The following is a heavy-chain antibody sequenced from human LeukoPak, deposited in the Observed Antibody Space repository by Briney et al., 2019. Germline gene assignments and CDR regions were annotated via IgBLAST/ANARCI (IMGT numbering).Heavy chain of an antibody. CDR2: VNQNGNTK. J-gene: IGHJ4*02. D-gene: IGHD2-21*02. Sequence: GGSLRLSCAASGFTFNACWLSWVRQAPGKGLEWVANVNQNGNTKLYVDSVKGRFTISRDNAKNSLVLQMDSLRVEDTAAYYCARGCSGDWSLGGQGTLVTVSS. CDR3: ARGCSGDWSL. CDR1: GFTFNACW. V-gene: IGHV3-7*03.